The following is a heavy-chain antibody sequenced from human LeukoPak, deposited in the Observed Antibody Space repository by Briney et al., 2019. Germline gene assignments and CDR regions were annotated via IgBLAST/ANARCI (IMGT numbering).Heavy chain of an antibody. V-gene: IGHV4-59*08. Sequence: SETLSLTCTVSGGSISSYYWSWIRQPPGRGLEWIGYIYYSGSTIHNPSLKSRVTLSVDMSKSQFSLSLTSVTASDAAVYYCVRHKRWLQSPDAFDIWGQGTMVTVSS. CDR3: VRHKRWLQSPDAFDI. CDR1: GGSISSYY. J-gene: IGHJ3*02. D-gene: IGHD5-24*01. CDR2: IYYSGST.